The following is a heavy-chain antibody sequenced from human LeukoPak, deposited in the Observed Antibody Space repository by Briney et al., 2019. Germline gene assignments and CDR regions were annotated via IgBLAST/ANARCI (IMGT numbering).Heavy chain of an antibody. J-gene: IGHJ3*02. D-gene: IGHD3-10*01. CDR1: GYTFTSYG. CDR3: ARDIIYGSRSSNAFDI. CDR2: ISAYNGNT. Sequence: GASVKVSCKASGYTFTSYGISWVRQAPGQGLEWMGWISAYNGNTNYAQKLQGRVTMTTDTSTSTAYMELRSLRSDDTAVYYCARDIIYGSRSSNAFDIWGQGTMVTVSS. V-gene: IGHV1-18*01.